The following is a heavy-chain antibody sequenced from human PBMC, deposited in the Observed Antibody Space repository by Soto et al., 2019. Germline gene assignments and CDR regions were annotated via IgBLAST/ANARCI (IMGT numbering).Heavy chain of an antibody. CDR1: GFTFDHYT. CDR2: ITWHSGTI. V-gene: IGHV3-9*01. D-gene: IGHD3-16*01. J-gene: IGHJ6*03. Sequence: EVQLVESGGGLVQPGRSLRLSCAASGFTFDHYTMHWVRQAPGKGLEWVSSITWHSGTIGYADSVKGRFTISRDNAKNSLYLQMNSLRGEDTALYYCAKEMITFGDFNYYYMDVWGKGTKVTGAS. CDR3: AKEMITFGDFNYYYMDV.